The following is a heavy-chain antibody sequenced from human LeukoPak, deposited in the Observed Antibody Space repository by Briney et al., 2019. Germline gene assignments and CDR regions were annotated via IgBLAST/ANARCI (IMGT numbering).Heavy chain of an antibody. D-gene: IGHD2-2*01. J-gene: IGHJ4*02. V-gene: IGHV1-2*06. CDR3: ARDEGYCSSTNCYDDFDY. Sequence: ASVKVSCKASGYTFTGYYMHWVRQAPGQGLEWMGRINPNSGGTNYAQKFQGRVTMTRDTSISTAYMELSRLRSDDTAVYYCARDEGYCSSTNCYDDFDYWRQGTLVTVSS. CDR2: INPNSGGT. CDR1: GYTFTGYY.